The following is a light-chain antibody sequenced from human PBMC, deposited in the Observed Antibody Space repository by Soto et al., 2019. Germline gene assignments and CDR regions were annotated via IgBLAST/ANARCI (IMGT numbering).Light chain of an antibody. CDR1: SSDVGGYNY. Sequence: ALTQPASVSGSPGQSITISCTGTSSDVGGYNYVSWYQQHPGKAPKLMIYDVSNRPSGVSNRFSGSKSGNTASLTISGLQAEDEADYFCTSYTRTSSTTYVFGTGTKVTVL. J-gene: IGLJ1*01. V-gene: IGLV2-14*01. CDR3: TSYTRTSSTTYV. CDR2: DVS.